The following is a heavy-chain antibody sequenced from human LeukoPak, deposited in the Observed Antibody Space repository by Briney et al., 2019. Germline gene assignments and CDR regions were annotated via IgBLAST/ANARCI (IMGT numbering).Heavy chain of an antibody. V-gene: IGHV3-21*01. Sequence: PGGSLRLSCAASGFIFSSYSMNWVRQAPGKGLEWVSSISSSSSYIYYADSVKGRFTISRDNAKNSLYLQMNSLRAEDTAVYYCARVQGGYSGYDFASYWGQGTLVTVSS. CDR2: ISSSSSYI. J-gene: IGHJ4*02. CDR1: GFIFSSYS. CDR3: ARVQGGYSGYDFASY. D-gene: IGHD5-12*01.